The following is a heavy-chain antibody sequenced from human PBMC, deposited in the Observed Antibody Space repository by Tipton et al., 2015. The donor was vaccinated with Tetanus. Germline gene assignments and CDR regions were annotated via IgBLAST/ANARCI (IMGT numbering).Heavy chain of an antibody. CDR2: IYSSGST. CDR1: GGSINPYH. D-gene: IGHD2-8*01. CDR3: ARDHRLSASYAGWFDP. J-gene: IGHJ5*02. Sequence: GLVKPSETLSLTCSVSGGSINPYHWSWIRQPPGKGLEWIGNIYSSGSTYYNPSLKSRVTISVDTSRNQFSLRLKSVTPADTAMYYCARDHRLSASYAGWFDPWGQGTLVTVSS. V-gene: IGHV4-59*01.